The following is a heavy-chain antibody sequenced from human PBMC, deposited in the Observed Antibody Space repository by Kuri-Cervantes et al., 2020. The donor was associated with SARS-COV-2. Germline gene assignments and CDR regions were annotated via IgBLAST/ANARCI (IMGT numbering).Heavy chain of an antibody. J-gene: IGHJ6*02. V-gene: IGHV4-30-4*01. CDR2: IYHSGST. CDR3: ASCPGGLPYYYYGMDV. Sequence: SETLSLTCTVSGGSISSADYYWSWICQPPGKGLEWIGYIYHSGSTYYNPSLKSRITISVDTSKNQFSLKLSSVTAADTAVYYCASCPGGLPYYYYGMDVWGQGTTVTVSS. D-gene: IGHD5-18*01. CDR1: GGSISSADYY.